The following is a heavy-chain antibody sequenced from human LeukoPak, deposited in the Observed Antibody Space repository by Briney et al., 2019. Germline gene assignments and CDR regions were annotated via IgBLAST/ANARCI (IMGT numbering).Heavy chain of an antibody. D-gene: IGHD3-22*01. CDR3: AKSRGPYSSGYYGYFDY. Sequence: GGSLRLSCAASGFTFSSYGMHWVRQAPGKGLEWVGVISYDGSNKYYADSVKGRFTISRDNSKNTPYLQMNSLRAEDTAVYYCAKSRGPYSSGYYGYFDYWGQGTLVTVSS. CDR2: ISYDGSNK. J-gene: IGHJ4*02. V-gene: IGHV3-30*18. CDR1: GFTFSSYG.